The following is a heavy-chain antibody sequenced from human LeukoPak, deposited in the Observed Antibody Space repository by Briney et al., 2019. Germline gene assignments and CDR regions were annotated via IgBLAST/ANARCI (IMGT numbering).Heavy chain of an antibody. CDR2: ISWNSGSI. Sequence: PGRSLRLSCATSGFTFDDYAMHWVRQAPGKGLEWVSGISWNSGSIGYADSVKGRFTISRDNAKNSLYLQMNSLRAEDTALYYCAKLWDSSGYYYALGYYGMDVWGQGTTVTVSS. J-gene: IGHJ6*02. CDR3: AKLWDSSGYYYALGYYGMDV. V-gene: IGHV3-9*01. D-gene: IGHD3-22*01. CDR1: GFTFDDYA.